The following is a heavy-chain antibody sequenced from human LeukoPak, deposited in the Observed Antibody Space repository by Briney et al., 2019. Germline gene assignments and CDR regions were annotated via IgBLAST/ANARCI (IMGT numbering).Heavy chain of an antibody. J-gene: IGHJ4*02. CDR1: GGTFSSYA. CDR3: AIPPQRDYYGSSGYYYEH. V-gene: IGHV1-69*04. Sequence: SVKVSCKASGGTFSSYAIRWVRQAPGQGLEWLGRIIPILGIANYAQKFQGRVTITADKSTSTAYMELSSLRSEDTAVYYCAIPPQRDYYGSSGYYYEHWGQGTLVTVSS. CDR2: IIPILGIA. D-gene: IGHD3-22*01.